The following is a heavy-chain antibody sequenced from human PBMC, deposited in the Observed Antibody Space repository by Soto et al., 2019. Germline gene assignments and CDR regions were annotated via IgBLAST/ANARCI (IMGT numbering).Heavy chain of an antibody. CDR1: GGSISPHY. CDR2: IYYSGST. Sequence: SETLSLTCTVSGGSISPHYWSWIRQPPGKGLEWIGHIYYSGSTNYNPSLKSRVTISVDASKNQFSLKLSSVTAADTAIYYCARGPVVTPFVDYWGQGXLVTVYS. CDR3: ARGPVVTPFVDY. V-gene: IGHV4-59*11. D-gene: IGHD2-21*02. J-gene: IGHJ4*02.